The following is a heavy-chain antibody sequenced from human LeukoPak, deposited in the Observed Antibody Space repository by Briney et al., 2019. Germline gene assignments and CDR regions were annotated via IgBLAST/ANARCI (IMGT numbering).Heavy chain of an antibody. CDR3: ARQSMVRGVIIGYMDV. V-gene: IGHV4-61*02. J-gene: IGHJ6*03. CDR1: GGSISSGSYY. CDR2: IYTSGST. Sequence: SETLSLTCTVSGGSISSGSYYWSWIRQPAGKGLEWIGRIYTSGSTNYNPSLKSRVTISVDTSKNQFSLKLSSVTAADTAVYYCARQSMVRGVIIGYMDVWGKGTTVTISS. D-gene: IGHD3-10*01.